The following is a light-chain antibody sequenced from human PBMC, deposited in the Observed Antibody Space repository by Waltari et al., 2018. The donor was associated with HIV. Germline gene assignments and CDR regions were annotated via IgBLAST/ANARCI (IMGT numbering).Light chain of an antibody. CDR3: QQYKNWPPLT. V-gene: IGKV3-15*01. J-gene: IGKJ1*01. Sequence: IMMTQSPATPSVSPGESATIPCRHRQSISINLALYQQKPGQAPRLLIHDAATRSTGIPARFRGTGSGTEFTLTISGLQSEDLAVYYCQQYKNWPPLTFGQGTKVEIK. CDR2: DAA. CDR1: QSISIN.